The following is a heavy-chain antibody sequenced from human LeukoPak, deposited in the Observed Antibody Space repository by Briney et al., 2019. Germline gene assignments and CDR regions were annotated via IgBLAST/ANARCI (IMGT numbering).Heavy chain of an antibody. D-gene: IGHD2-15*01. CDR3: AGGYCSGGSCYRSVGY. Sequence: GGSLRLSCAASGFTFSSYGMHRVRQAPGKGLEWVAVIWYDGSNKYYADSVEGRFTISRDNSKNTLYLQMNSLRAEDTAVYYCAGGYCSGGSCYRSVGYWGQGTLVTVSS. CDR1: GFTFSSYG. J-gene: IGHJ4*02. V-gene: IGHV3-33*01. CDR2: IWYDGSNK.